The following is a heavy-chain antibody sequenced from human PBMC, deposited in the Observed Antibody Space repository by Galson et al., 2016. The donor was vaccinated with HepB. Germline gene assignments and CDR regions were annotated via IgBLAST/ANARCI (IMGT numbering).Heavy chain of an antibody. Sequence: SLRLSCAASGFSFKNYAMHWVRQAPGKGLEWVAVISYDGRENFYADSVKGRFTISRDNSKNTLFLQTDSLRAEDTAVYYCARGRITADVWGQGTLVTVPS. CDR2: ISYDGREN. CDR3: ARGRITADV. V-gene: IGHV3-30*04. D-gene: IGHD3-10*01. CDR1: GFSFKNYA. J-gene: IGHJ4*02.